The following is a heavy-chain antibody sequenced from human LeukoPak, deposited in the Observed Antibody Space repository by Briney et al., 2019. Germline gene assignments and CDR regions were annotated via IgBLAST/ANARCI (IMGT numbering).Heavy chain of an antibody. CDR3: ARSDREDNWFDP. CDR1: GYTFTGYY. D-gene: IGHD2-21*01. Sequence: GASVKVSCKASGYTFTGYYMHWVRRAPGQGLEWMGWINPNSGGTNYAQKFQGWVTMTRDTSISTAYMELSRLRSDDTAVYYCARSDREDNWFDPWGQGTLVTVSS. J-gene: IGHJ5*02. V-gene: IGHV1-2*04. CDR2: INPNSGGT.